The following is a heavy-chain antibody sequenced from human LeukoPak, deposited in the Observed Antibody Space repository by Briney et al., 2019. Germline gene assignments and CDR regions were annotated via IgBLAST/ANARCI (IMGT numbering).Heavy chain of an antibody. Sequence: SQTLSLTCAVSGGSISSGGYSWSWIRQPPGQGLEWIGYIYHSGSTYYNPSLKSRVTISVDRSKNQFSLKLSSVTAADTAVYYCARLYDSSGYRTLYFDYWGQGTLVTVSS. CDR1: GGSISSGGYS. D-gene: IGHD3-22*01. CDR2: IYHSGST. J-gene: IGHJ4*02. V-gene: IGHV4-30-2*01. CDR3: ARLYDSSGYRTLYFDY.